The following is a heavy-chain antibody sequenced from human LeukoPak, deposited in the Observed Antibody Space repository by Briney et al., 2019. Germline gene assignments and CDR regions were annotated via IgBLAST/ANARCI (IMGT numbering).Heavy chain of an antibody. V-gene: IGHV1-58*01. Sequence: SVKVSCKASGFTFTSSAVQWARQARGQRLEWIGWIVVGSGNTNYTQKFQERVTITRDMSTSTAYMELSSLRSEDTAVYYCAARYCSSTSCLLGGYAFDIWGQGTMVTVSS. CDR2: IVVGSGNT. D-gene: IGHD2-2*01. CDR3: AARYCSSTSCLLGGYAFDI. CDR1: GFTFTSSA. J-gene: IGHJ3*02.